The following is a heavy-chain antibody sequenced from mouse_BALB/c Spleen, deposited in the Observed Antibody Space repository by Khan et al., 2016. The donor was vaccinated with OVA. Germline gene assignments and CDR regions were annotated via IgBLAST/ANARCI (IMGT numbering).Heavy chain of an antibody. CDR3: ASVGYNGNMDV. CDR2: INTYTGEP. Sequence: QIQLVQSGPELKKPGETVQISCKASGFTFTNYGMNWVRQAPGKGLKWMGWINTYTGEPTFTDDFKGRFAFSLETSASPSFLQINRLKNEDTATYVSASVGYNGNMDVWGQGTSVTVSS. V-gene: IGHV9-3-1*01. D-gene: IGHD2-14*01. J-gene: IGHJ4*01. CDR1: GFTFTNYG.